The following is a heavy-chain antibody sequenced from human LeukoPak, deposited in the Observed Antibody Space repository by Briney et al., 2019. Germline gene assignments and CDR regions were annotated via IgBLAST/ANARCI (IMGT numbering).Heavy chain of an antibody. CDR1: GGSISRSTYY. Sequence: KPSETLSLTCTVSGGSISRSTYYWGWIRQPPGKGLEWIGSLSYRRTTHYNPSLKSRVTISVDTSNNHFSLRLNSVTAADTGAYYCARHLVSTWSGNWFDPWGQGTLVTVSS. D-gene: IGHD2-2*01. CDR2: LSYRRTT. CDR3: ARHLVSTWSGNWFDP. V-gene: IGHV4-39*01. J-gene: IGHJ5*02.